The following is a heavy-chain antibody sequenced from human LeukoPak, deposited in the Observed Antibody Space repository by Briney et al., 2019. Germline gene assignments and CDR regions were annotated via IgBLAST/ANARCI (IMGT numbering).Heavy chain of an antibody. CDR1: GYTFTGYY. Sequence: ASVKVSCKASGYTFTGYYMHWVRQAPGQGLEWMGWINPNSGGTNYARKFQGRVTMTRDTSISTAYMELSRLRSDDTAVYYCARVGATTGHFDYWGQGTLVTVSS. V-gene: IGHV1-2*02. CDR2: INPNSGGT. CDR3: ARVGATTGHFDY. D-gene: IGHD1-26*01. J-gene: IGHJ4*02.